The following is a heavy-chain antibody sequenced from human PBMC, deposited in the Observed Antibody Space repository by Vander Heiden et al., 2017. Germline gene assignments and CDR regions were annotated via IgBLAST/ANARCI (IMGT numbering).Heavy chain of an antibody. CDR1: GFAFSRHG. D-gene: IGHD6-13*01. J-gene: IGHJ4*02. CDR2: IWYDGSNK. CDR3: ARTTYSSSWYGKFDY. Sequence: VQLVESGGGVVPPGRSLSRSCAMPGFAFSRHGMHWASQAPGKGLEGVAFIWYDGSNKYYADFVKGRFTISRDNSKNTLSLQMNSLRADDTAVYYCARTTYSSSWYGKFDYWGQGTLVTVSS. V-gene: IGHV3-33*01.